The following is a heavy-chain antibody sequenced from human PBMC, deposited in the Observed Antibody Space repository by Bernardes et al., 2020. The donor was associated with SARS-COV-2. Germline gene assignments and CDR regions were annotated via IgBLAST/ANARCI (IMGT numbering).Heavy chain of an antibody. CDR1: GFTFDDYA. V-gene: IGHV3-9*01. Sequence: GGSLILSCAASGFTFDDYAMHWVRQAPGKGLEWVSGISWNSGSIGYADSVKGRFTISRDNAKNSLYLQMNSLRAEDTALYYCATLYDILTGYSPDYWGQGTLVTVSS. D-gene: IGHD3-9*01. J-gene: IGHJ4*02. CDR2: ISWNSGSI. CDR3: ATLYDILTGYSPDY.